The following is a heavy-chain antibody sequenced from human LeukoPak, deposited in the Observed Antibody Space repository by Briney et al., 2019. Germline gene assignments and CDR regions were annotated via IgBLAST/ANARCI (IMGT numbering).Heavy chain of an antibody. J-gene: IGHJ3*02. Sequence: GASVKVSCKASGGTFSSYANSWVRQAPGQGLEWMGRIIPIFGTANYAQKFQGRVTITTDESTSTAYMELSSLRSEDTAVYYCARDAAYCGGDCYSDAFDIWGQGTMVTVSS. CDR3: ARDAAYCGGDCYSDAFDI. D-gene: IGHD2-21*02. CDR1: GGTFSSYA. V-gene: IGHV1-69*05. CDR2: IIPIFGTA.